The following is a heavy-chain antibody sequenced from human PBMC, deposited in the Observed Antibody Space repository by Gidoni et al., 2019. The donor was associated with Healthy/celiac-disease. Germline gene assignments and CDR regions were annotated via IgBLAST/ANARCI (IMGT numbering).Heavy chain of an antibody. CDR1: GFTFSSYA. CDR2: ISGSGGST. Sequence: EVQMLESGGGLVQPGGSLRLSCAASGFTFSSYAMSCVRPAPGKGLEWVSAISGSGGSTYYADSWKGRFTISRDKSKNTLYLQMNSLRAEDTAVYYCAKDDDRVFHDAFDIWGQGTMGTVSS. V-gene: IGHV3-23*01. CDR3: AKDDDRVFHDAFDI. J-gene: IGHJ3*02. D-gene: IGHD2-21*01.